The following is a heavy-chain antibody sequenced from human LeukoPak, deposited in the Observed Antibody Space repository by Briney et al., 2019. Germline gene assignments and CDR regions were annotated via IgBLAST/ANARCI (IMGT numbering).Heavy chain of an antibody. CDR1: GGSISSYY. V-gene: IGHV4-4*07. Sequence: PSETLSLTCTFSGGSISSYYWSWIRQPAGKGLEWIGRIYTSGSTNYNPSLKGQVAMSVDASKNQFSLKLNHVTAADPAVYYLWRSSSSWYLDWFDPWGQGTLVTVSS. CDR2: IYTSGST. CDR3: WRSSSSWYLDWFDP. J-gene: IGHJ5*02. D-gene: IGHD6-13*01.